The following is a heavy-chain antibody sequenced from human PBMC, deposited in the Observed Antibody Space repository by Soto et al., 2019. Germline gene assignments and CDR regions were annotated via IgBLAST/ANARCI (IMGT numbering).Heavy chain of an antibody. CDR2: ISAYNGNT. CDR1: GYTFISSD. CDR3: ARVTSPGQHPYNFFDT. V-gene: IGHV1-18*04. J-gene: IGHJ5*02. Sequence: GASVKVSCKASGYTFISSDITWVRQAPGQGLEWMGWISAYNGNTNVPQNLQGRVILTTDTSTDTAYMELRSLRSDDTAMYYCARVTSPGQHPYNFFDTWGQGTLATVSS.